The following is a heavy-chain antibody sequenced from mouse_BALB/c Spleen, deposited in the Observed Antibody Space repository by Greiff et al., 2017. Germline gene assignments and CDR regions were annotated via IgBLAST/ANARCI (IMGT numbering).Heavy chain of an antibody. CDR1: GYTFSSYW. J-gene: IGHJ2*01. V-gene: IGHV1-9*01. CDR2: ILPGSGST. Sequence: QVHVKQSGAELVRPGTSVKMSCKATGYTFSSYWIEWVKQRPGHGLEWIGEILPGSGSTNYNEKFKGKATFTADTSSNTAYMQLSSLTSEDSAVYCCAREGYWGQGTTLTVSS. CDR3: AREGY.